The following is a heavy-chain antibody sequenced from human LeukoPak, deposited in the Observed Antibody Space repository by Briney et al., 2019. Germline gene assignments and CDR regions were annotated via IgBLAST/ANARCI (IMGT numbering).Heavy chain of an antibody. J-gene: IGHJ4*02. D-gene: IGHD5-24*01. CDR3: ARGRDGYNFLNRGEYYYFDY. Sequence: PSETLSLTCTVSGGSISSGTYYWSWIRQPAGKGLEWIGRFYTSGSTNYNPSLKSRVTISVDTSKNQFSLKLSSVTAADTAVYYCARGRDGYNFLNRGEYYYFDYWGQGTLVTVSS. CDR1: GGSISSGTYY. V-gene: IGHV4-61*02. CDR2: FYTSGST.